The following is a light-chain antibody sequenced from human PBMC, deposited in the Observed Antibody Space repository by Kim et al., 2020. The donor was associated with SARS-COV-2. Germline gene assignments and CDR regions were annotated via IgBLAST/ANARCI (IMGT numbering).Light chain of an antibody. CDR3: QQYDGLLWT. Sequence: SPGGRATLSCRASQSVSRRYFAWLQKKPGQAPSVLIYSTSIRATGIPDRVSGSGSVTDFSLTISRLEPEDSAVYYCQQYDGLLWTFGQGTKMDIK. CDR1: QSVSRRY. V-gene: IGKV3-20*01. J-gene: IGKJ1*01. CDR2: STS.